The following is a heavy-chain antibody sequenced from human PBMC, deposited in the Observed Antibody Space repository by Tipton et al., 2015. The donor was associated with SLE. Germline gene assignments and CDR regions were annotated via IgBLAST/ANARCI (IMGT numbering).Heavy chain of an antibody. CDR2: SHQSGTT. CDR1: GGSFSGYY. D-gene: IGHD6-19*01. Sequence: TLSLTCAVYGGSFSGYYWSWIRQPPGKGLEWIGESHQSGTTNYHPSFKSRVTISVDTSKNQFSLKLSSVTAADTAVYYCARVSSGWSAFDYWGQGTLVTVSS. V-gene: IGHV4-34*01. J-gene: IGHJ4*02. CDR3: ARVSSGWSAFDY.